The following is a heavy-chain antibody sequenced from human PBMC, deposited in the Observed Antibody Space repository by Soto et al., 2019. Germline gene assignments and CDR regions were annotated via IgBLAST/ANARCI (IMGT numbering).Heavy chain of an antibody. J-gene: IGHJ3*02. CDR1: GYTFTSYG. CDR3: AILGVVPAAISLPDAFDI. CDR2: ISAYNGNT. Sequence: GASVKVSCKASGYTFTSYGISWVRQAPGQGLEWMGWISAYNGNTNYAQKLQGRVTMTTDTSTSTAYMELRSLRSDDTAVYYCAILGVVPAAISLPDAFDIWGQGTMVTVSS. D-gene: IGHD2-2*01. V-gene: IGHV1-18*04.